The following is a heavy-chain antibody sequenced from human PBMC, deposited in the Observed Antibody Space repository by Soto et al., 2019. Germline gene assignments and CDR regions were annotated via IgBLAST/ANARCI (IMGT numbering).Heavy chain of an antibody. D-gene: IGHD5-12*01. Sequence: QVQLVESGPGLVKPSETLSLTCTVSGASVSGGSYYWTWIRQPPGKGLEWIGYIYYTGSTSYSPSLKSRVTISVDMSKNQVSLKMASVTAADTAVFYCARESGYTRGWRFDSWGQGTLVTVSS. J-gene: IGHJ4*02. CDR1: GASVSGGSYY. V-gene: IGHV4-61*01. CDR3: ARESGYTRGWRFDS. CDR2: IYYTGST.